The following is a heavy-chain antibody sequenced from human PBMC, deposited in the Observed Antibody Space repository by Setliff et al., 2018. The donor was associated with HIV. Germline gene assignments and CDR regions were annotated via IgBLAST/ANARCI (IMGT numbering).Heavy chain of an antibody. Sequence: LSLTCAVYDGSFSGYYWSWIRQAPGKGLEWVSYISFSGNTIYYRDSVRGRFTIARDNARNSLYLQMNSLKADDTAVYYCARAKIGPAGDRTYYYGMDVWGQGTTVTVSS. CDR3: ARAKIGPAGDRTYYYGMDV. CDR1: DGSFSGYY. D-gene: IGHD4-17*01. CDR2: ISFSGNTI. J-gene: IGHJ6*02. V-gene: IGHV3-11*01.